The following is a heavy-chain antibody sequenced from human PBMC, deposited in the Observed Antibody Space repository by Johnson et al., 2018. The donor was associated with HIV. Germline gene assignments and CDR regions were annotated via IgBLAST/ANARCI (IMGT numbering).Heavy chain of an antibody. J-gene: IGHJ3*02. D-gene: IGHD2-8*02. CDR2: ISGSGVST. CDR1: GFTFSSYA. CDR3: ARSPICTGGVCWRSAFDI. V-gene: IGHV3-23*04. Sequence: VQLVESGGGLVQPGGSLRVSCAASGFTFSSYAMNWVRQTPGKGLEWVSGISGSGVSTYYADSVRGRFTISRDNAKNSLYLQMNSLRAEDTAVYYCARSPICTGGVCWRSAFDIWGQGTMVTVSS.